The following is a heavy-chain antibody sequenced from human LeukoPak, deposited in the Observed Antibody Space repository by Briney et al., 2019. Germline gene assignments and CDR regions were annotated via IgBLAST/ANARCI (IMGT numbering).Heavy chain of an antibody. J-gene: IGHJ3*02. CDR2: FDPEDGET. V-gene: IGHV1-24*01. CDR1: GYTLTELS. Sequence: ASVKVSCKVSGYTLTELSMHWVRQAPGKGLEWMGGFDPEDGETIYAQKFQGRVTMTEDTSTDTAYMELSSLRSEDTAVYYCATVLELPNQLTGAFDIWGQGTMVTVSS. D-gene: IGHD1-7*01. CDR3: ATVLELPNQLTGAFDI.